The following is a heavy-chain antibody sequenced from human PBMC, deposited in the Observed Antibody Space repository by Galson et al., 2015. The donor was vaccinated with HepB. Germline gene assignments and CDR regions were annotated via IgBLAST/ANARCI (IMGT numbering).Heavy chain of an antibody. CDR1: GYTFPRYA. V-gene: IGHV1-3*04. CDR3: ARVLTRSGNRTIDY. Sequence: SVKVPFKASGYTFPRYAMHWVRQAPGQRPEWIGWINTGNGNTKYSQKFQGRGTITRDTSASKVYMELRSLRAEDTGVYYCARVLTRSGNRTIDYWGQGTLVTVSS. J-gene: IGHJ4*02. CDR2: INTGNGNT. D-gene: IGHD3-10*01.